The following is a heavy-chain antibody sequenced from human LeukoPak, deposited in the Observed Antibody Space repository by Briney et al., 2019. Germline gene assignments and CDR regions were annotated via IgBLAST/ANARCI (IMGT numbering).Heavy chain of an antibody. CDR1: GFTFSSYW. Sequence: GGSLRLSCAASGFTFSSYWMHWVRQAPGKGLVWVSRINTDEISTKYADSVKGRFTISRDNAKNTLYLQMNSLRAEDTAVYYCAREYTSSSGRAFDYWGQGTLVTVSS. CDR2: INTDEIST. D-gene: IGHD6-6*01. J-gene: IGHJ4*02. V-gene: IGHV3-74*03. CDR3: AREYTSSSGRAFDY.